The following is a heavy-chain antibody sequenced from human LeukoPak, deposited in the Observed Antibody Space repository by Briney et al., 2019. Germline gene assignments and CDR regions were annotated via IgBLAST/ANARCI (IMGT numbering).Heavy chain of an antibody. D-gene: IGHD6-13*01. Sequence: GGSLRLSCAASGFTFDDYAMHWVRQVPGKGLEWVSGISWNSGSIGYVDSVKGRFTISRDNAKNSLYLQMNSLRAEDTALYYCAKDIFTGIAAAGAIDYWGQGTLVTVSS. CDR2: ISWNSGSI. J-gene: IGHJ4*02. CDR1: GFTFDDYA. CDR3: AKDIFTGIAAAGAIDY. V-gene: IGHV3-9*01.